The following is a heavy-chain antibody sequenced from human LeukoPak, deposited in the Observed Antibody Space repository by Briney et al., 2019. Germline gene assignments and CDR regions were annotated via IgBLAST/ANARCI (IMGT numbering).Heavy chain of an antibody. CDR2: ISSSSSYI. CDR3: ARDAEVGATYFDY. Sequence: PGGSLRLSCAASGFTFSSYSMNWVRQAPGKGLEWVSSISSSSSYIYYADSVKGRFTISRDNAKNSLYLQMNSLRAEDTAVYYCARDAEVGATYFDYWGQGTLVTVSS. D-gene: IGHD1-26*01. V-gene: IGHV3-21*01. CDR1: GFTFSSYS. J-gene: IGHJ4*02.